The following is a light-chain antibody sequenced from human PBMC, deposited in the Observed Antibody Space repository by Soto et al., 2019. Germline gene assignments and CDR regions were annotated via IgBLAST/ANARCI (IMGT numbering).Light chain of an antibody. CDR2: GAS. CDR3: QQRSNWT. CDR1: QSVDSY. J-gene: IGKJ1*01. V-gene: IGKV3-11*01. Sequence: EIVMTQSPATLSLSPGERATLSCRASQSVDSYLVWYQQKPGHAPRLLIFGASNRATGIPARFSGSGSGTDFTLTISSLEPEDFAVYYCQQRSNWTFGQGTKVDIK.